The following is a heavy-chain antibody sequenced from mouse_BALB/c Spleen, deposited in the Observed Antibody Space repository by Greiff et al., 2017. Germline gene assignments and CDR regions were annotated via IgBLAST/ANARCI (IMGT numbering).Heavy chain of an antibody. CDR1: GYTFTSYW. V-gene: IGHV1-5*01. D-gene: IGHD3-2*01. J-gene: IGHJ4*01. CDR3: TRDEGDSSGYDAMDY. CDR2: IYPGNSDT. Sequence: VQLQQSGTVLARPGASVKMSCKASGYTFTSYWMHWVKQRPGQGLEWIGAIYPGNSDTSYNQKFKGKAKLTAVTSTSTAYMELSSLTYEDSAVYYCTRDEGDSSGYDAMDYWGQGTSVTVSS.